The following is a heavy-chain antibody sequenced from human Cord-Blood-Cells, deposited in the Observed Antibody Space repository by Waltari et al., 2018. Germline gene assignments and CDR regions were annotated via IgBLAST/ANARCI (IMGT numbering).Heavy chain of an antibody. J-gene: IGHJ6*03. CDR3: ARVTGYGYYYYYYMDV. Sequence: EVQLVESGGGLIQPGGSLRLSCAASGFTVSSNYMSWVRQAPGKGLEWVSVIYSGGSTYYADSVKCRFTISRDNSKNTLYLQMNSRRAEDTAVYYCARVTGYGYYYYYYMDVWGKGTTVTVSS. CDR1: GFTVSSNY. D-gene: IGHD5-18*01. CDR2: IYSGGST. V-gene: IGHV3-53*01.